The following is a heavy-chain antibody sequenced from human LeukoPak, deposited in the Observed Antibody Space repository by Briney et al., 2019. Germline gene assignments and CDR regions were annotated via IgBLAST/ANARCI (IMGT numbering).Heavy chain of an antibody. CDR2: IYTSGST. V-gene: IGHV4-4*07. CDR3: ARVYSGSFYLDY. Sequence: KPSETLSLTCTVSGVSISSYYWSWIRQPAGKGLEWIWRIYTSGSTNYNLSLKNRVTMSVDTSKNQFSLKLSSVTAADTAVYYCARVYSGSFYLDYWGQGTLVTVSS. D-gene: IGHD1-26*01. CDR1: GVSISSYY. J-gene: IGHJ4*02.